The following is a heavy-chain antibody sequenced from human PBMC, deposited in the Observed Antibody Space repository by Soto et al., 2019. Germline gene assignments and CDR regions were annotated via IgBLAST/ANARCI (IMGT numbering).Heavy chain of an antibody. CDR1: GYTFTNYG. D-gene: IGHD3-22*01. CDR2: ISAYNGNT. J-gene: IGHJ4*02. V-gene: IGHV1-18*04. Sequence: QIQLVQSGAEVKKPGASVKVSCKASGYTFTNYGFIWVRQAPGQGLEWMGWISAYNGNTNYAQKLQGRVTMTTDAPTTTAYMELRSLRSDDTAVYYCARHYDSTGYNFDYWGQGTLVTVSS. CDR3: ARHYDSTGYNFDY.